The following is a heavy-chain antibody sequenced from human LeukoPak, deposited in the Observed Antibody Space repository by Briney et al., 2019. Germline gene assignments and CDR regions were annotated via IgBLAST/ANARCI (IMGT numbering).Heavy chain of an antibody. V-gene: IGHV5-51*01. CDR2: IHPGDSDT. J-gene: IGHJ6*03. CDR3: ARAGTYYYYHMDV. Sequence: GESLKISCKGSGYSFTSYWIGWVRQMPGKGLEWMGIIHPGDSDTRCSPSFQGQVTISADKSISTAYLQWSSLQASDTAIYYCARAGTYYYYHMDVWGKGTTVTV. CDR1: GYSFTSYW. D-gene: IGHD6-19*01.